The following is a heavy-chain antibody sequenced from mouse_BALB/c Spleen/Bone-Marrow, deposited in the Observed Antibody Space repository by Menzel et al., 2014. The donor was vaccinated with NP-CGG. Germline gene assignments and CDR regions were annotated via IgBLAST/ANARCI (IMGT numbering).Heavy chain of an antibody. CDR2: IRNKANGYTT. J-gene: IGHJ2*01. Sequence: VKLVESGGGLVQPGGSLRLSCATSGFTFXDYYMNWVRQPPGKALEWLVFIRNKANGYTTEYSASVKSRFTISRDNSQNILYLQMNTLRVDDSATYYCARDKGRVFFDYWGQGTTLTVSS. V-gene: IGHV7-3*02. CDR3: ARDKGRVFFDY. CDR1: GFTFXDYY.